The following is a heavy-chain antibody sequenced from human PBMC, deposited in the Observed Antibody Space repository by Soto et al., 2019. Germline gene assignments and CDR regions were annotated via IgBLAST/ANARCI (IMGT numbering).Heavy chain of an antibody. CDR2: ISSSGSTI. CDR1: GFTFSSYE. J-gene: IGHJ4*02. CDR3: ASQPLTFWSGYYTIDY. D-gene: IGHD3-3*01. V-gene: IGHV3-48*03. Sequence: PGGSLRLSCAASGFTFSSYEMNWVRQAPGKGLEWVSYISSSGSTIYYADSVKGRFTISRDNAKNSLYLQMNSLRAEDTAVYYCASQPLTFWSGYYTIDYWGQGTLVTAPQ.